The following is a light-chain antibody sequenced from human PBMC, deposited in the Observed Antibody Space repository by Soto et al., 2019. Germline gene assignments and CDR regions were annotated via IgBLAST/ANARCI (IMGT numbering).Light chain of an antibody. V-gene: IGKV1-39*01. CDR3: KQRSNWPST. J-gene: IGKJ5*01. Sequence: DIQMTQSPSSLSASVGDRVTITCRVSQSISSYLNWYQQKPGKAPKLLIYAASSLQSGVQSRFSGSGSGTDFTLTIRSLEPEDFAVYYCKQRSNWPSTFGQGTRLEIK. CDR1: QSISSY. CDR2: AAS.